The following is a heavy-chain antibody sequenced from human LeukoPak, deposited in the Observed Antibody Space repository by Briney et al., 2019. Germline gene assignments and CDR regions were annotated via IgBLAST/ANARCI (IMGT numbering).Heavy chain of an antibody. CDR3: ASGHCSSAGERY. CDR1: GFTFSSYS. CDR2: ISSSSSYI. D-gene: IGHD6-6*01. Sequence: PGGSLRLSCAASGFTFSSYSMNWVRQAPGKGLEWVSSISSSSSYIYYADSVKGRFAISRGNAKNSLFLQMNSLRAEDTAVYYCASGHCSSAGERYWGQGALVSVSS. J-gene: IGHJ4*02. V-gene: IGHV3-21*01.